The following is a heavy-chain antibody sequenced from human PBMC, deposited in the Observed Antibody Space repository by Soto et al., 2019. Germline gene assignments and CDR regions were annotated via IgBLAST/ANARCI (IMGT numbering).Heavy chain of an antibody. D-gene: IGHD3-22*01. CDR2: IIPIFGTA. CDR1: GGTFSSYA. Sequence: QVQLVQSGAEVKKPGSSVKVSCKASGGTFSSYAISWVRQAPGQGLEWMGGIIPIFGTANYAQKFQGRVTITADESTGTAYMELSSLRSEDTAVYYCARPTRYYYDSSGQSAWFDPWCQGTLVTVSS. V-gene: IGHV1-69*12. J-gene: IGHJ5*02. CDR3: ARPTRYYYDSSGQSAWFDP.